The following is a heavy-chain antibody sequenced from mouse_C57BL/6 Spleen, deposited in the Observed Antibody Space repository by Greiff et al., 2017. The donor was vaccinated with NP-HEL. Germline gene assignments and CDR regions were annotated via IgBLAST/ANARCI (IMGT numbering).Heavy chain of an antibody. D-gene: IGHD2-4*01. V-gene: IGHV1-64*01. Sequence: QVQLQQPGAELVKPGASVKLSCKASGYTFTSYWMHWVKQRPGQGLEWIGMIHPNSGSTNYNEKFKSKATLTVDKSSSTAYMQLSSLTSEDSAVYYCARGPSIYYDYAFDYWGQGTTLTVSS. J-gene: IGHJ2*01. CDR1: GYTFTSYW. CDR3: ARGPSIYYDYAFDY. CDR2: IHPNSGST.